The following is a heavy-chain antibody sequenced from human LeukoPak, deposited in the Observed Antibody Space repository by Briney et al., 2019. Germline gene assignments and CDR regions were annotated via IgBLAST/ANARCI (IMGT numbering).Heavy chain of an antibody. CDR3: ARDLGSVAPSYFDY. V-gene: IGHV1-8*01. CDR2: MSPNSGDT. CDR1: GYTFTSYD. Sequence: ASVKVSCKASGYTFTSYDFNWVRQATGQRPEWMGWMSPNSGDTGYAQKFQDRVTMTRNTSISTAYMELSSLRSDDTAVYYCARDLGSVAPSYFDYWGQGTLVTVSS. D-gene: IGHD5-12*01. J-gene: IGHJ4*02.